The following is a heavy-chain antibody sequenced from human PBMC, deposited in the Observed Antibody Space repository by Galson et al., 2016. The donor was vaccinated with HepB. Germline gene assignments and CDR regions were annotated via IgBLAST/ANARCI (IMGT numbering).Heavy chain of an antibody. CDR2: IKEDGSVK. CDR3: ARDMYTTARDY. D-gene: IGHD2/OR15-2a*01. CDR1: GFTFTSHW. V-gene: IGHV3-7*01. Sequence: SLRLSCAASGFTFTSHWLGWIRQAPGKGLERVANIKEDGSVKNYVDSVRGRFTISRDNAKNSLYLQMNSLRAEDTAGYYCARDMYTTARDYWGQGTLVTVSS. J-gene: IGHJ4*02.